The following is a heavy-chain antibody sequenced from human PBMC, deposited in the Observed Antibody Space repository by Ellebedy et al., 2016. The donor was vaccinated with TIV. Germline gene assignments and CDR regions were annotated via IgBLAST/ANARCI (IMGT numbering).Heavy chain of an antibody. V-gene: IGHV1-2*02. CDR1: GYTFTGYY. Sequence: AASVKVSCKASGYTFTGYYMHWVRQAPGQGLEWMGWINPNSGGTNYAKKFQGRVTMTRDTSISTAYMELSRLRSDDTAVYYCARSLSWSQDYYYGMDVWGQGTTVTVSS. CDR2: INPNSGGT. CDR3: ARSLSWSQDYYYGMDV. J-gene: IGHJ6*02. D-gene: IGHD2-8*01.